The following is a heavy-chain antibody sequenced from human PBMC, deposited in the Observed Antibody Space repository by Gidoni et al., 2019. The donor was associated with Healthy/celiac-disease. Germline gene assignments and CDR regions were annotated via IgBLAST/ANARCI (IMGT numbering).Heavy chain of an antibody. V-gene: IGHV3-30*18. Sequence: QLQLVESVGGVVQPGRSLRLSCAASGFTSSSYGMHWVRQAPGKGLEWVAVISYDGSNKYYADSVKGRVTISRDNSKNTLYLQMNSLRAEDTAVYYCAKSDYGDYVDYYYGMDVWGQGTTVTVSS. CDR3: AKSDYGDYVDYYYGMDV. CDR1: GFTSSSYG. D-gene: IGHD4-17*01. CDR2: ISYDGSNK. J-gene: IGHJ6*02.